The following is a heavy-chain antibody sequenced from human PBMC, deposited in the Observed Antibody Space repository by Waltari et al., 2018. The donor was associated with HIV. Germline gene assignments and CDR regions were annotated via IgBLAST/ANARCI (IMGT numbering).Heavy chain of an antibody. CDR2: IYPADSDT. CDR1: GYNFTTYW. J-gene: IGHJ6*03. V-gene: IGHV5-51*01. Sequence: EVQLVQSGAEVKKPGESLKISCKGSGYNFTTYWVGWVRQLPGKGLEWIGIIYPADSDTRYSPSFQGQVTISADKSISTAYLQWSSLKASDTAMYYCARLSGTWNNFSYMDVWGKGTTVTVSS. D-gene: IGHD1-1*01. CDR3: ARLSGTWNNFSYMDV.